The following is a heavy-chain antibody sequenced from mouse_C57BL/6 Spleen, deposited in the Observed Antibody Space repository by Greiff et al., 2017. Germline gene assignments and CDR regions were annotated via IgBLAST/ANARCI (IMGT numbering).Heavy chain of an antibody. CDR3: ASSSYDGYAMDY. D-gene: IGHD2-3*01. J-gene: IGHJ4*01. CDR1: GYAFTNYL. CDR2: INPGSGGT. Sequence: QVQLQQSGAELVRPGTSVKVSCKASGYAFTNYLIEWVKQRPGQGLEWIGVINPGSGGTNYNEKVKGKATLTADKSSSTAYMQLSSLTSEDSAVYFCASSSYDGYAMDYWGQGTSVTVSS. V-gene: IGHV1-54*01.